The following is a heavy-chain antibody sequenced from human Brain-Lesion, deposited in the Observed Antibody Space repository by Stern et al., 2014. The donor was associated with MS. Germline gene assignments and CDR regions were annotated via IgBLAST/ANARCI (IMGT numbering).Heavy chain of an antibody. CDR1: GFTFPNYG. CDR3: ANSLGTYSRCGGDCYSRADY. J-gene: IGHJ4*02. CDR2: ISYDGSDK. Sequence: VQLVESGGGVVQPGRSLRLSCAASGFTFPNYGMHWVRQAPGKGLEGVAVISYDGSDKYYADSVKGRFTISRDNSKNTLYLQMNSLRGEDTAMYYCANSLGTYSRCGGDCYSRADYWGQGTLVTVFS. D-gene: IGHD2-21*02. V-gene: IGHV3-30*18.